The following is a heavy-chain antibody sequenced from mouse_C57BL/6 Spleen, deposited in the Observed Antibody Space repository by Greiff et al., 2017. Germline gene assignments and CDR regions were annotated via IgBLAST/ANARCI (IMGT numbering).Heavy chain of an antibody. Sequence: VQLQQSGAELVRPGASVKLSCKASGYTFTSYGISWVKQSHGQSLEWIGEIYPKSGNTNYNEKFKGKATLTADKSSSTAYMELCRLTSEDSAVYLCTSPLRDFDYWGQGTTLTVSS. CDR3: TSPLRDFDY. D-gene: IGHD2-4*01. CDR2: IYPKSGNT. J-gene: IGHJ2*01. V-gene: IGHV1-81*01. CDR1: GYTFTSYG.